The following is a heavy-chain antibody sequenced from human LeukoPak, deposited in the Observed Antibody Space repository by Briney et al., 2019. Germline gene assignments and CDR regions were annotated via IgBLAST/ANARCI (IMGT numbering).Heavy chain of an antibody. CDR3: ARVPRGSFCFDY. V-gene: IGHV1-2*02. J-gene: IGHJ4*02. CDR2: INPNSGGI. Sequence: ASVTVSCKASGYTFTGYYMHWVRQAPGQGLEWMGWINPNSGGINYAQKFQGRVTMTRDTSISTAYMELSRLRSDDTAVYYCARVPRGSFCFDYWGQGTLVTVSS. D-gene: IGHD1-26*01. CDR1: GYTFTGYY.